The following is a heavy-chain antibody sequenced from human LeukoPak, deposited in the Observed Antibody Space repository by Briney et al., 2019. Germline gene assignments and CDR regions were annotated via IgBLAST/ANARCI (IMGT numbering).Heavy chain of an antibody. J-gene: IGHJ4*02. CDR2: IYYSGST. D-gene: IGHD3-9*01. V-gene: IGHV4-31*11. CDR1: GGSFSGYY. CDR3: ARATKYYDILTGYYFDY. Sequence: SETLSLTCAVYGGSFSGYYWSWIRQHPGKGLEWIGYIYYSGSTYYNPSLKSRVTISVDTSKNQFSLKLSSVTAADTAVYYCARATKYYDILTGYYFDYWGQGTLVTVSS.